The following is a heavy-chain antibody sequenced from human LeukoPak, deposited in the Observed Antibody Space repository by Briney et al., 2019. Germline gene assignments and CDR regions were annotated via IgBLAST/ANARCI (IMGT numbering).Heavy chain of an antibody. CDR3: VKDQYGGNPQYYFDY. CDR2: ISGSDGST. D-gene: IGHD4-23*01. Sequence: GGSLRLSCAASGFTFSSYAMSWVRQAPGKGLEWVSAISGSDGSTYYADSVKGRFTISRNNSKNTLYLQMNSLRAEDTAVYYCVKDQYGGNPQYYFDYWGQGTLVTVSS. J-gene: IGHJ4*02. V-gene: IGHV3-23*01. CDR1: GFTFSSYA.